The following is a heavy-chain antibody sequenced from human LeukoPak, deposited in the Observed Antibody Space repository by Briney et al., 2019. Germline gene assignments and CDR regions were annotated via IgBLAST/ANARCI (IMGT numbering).Heavy chain of an antibody. D-gene: IGHD3-3*01. J-gene: IGHJ5*02. CDR3: ARVEESASFDP. CDR2: ISFSSATI. CDR1: GFTFSSYS. Sequence: GGSLKLSCEASGFTFSSYSMNWVRQAPGKGLEWVSYISFSSATIHYADSVKGRFTVSRDNAKNSLYLQMNSLRAEDTAVYYCARVEESASFDPWGQGTLVTVSS. V-gene: IGHV3-48*04.